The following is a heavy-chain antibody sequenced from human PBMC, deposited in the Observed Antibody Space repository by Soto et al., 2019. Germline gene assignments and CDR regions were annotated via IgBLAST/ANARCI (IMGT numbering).Heavy chain of an antibody. D-gene: IGHD2-21*02. J-gene: IGHJ6*02. V-gene: IGHV2-5*02. CDR3: VQSRCGGDCLQSYSSHSYYGLDV. CDR1: GLSLSTTGVG. Sequence: QITLKESGPTLVKPTQTLTLTCTFSGLSLSTTGVGVGWIRQPPGKALEWLALIYWDDDKRYSPSLKSRLTITKDTSKNHAVLTMTHMDPVDTATYYCVQSRCGGDCLQSYSSHSYYGLDVWGQGTTVTVSS. CDR2: IYWDDDK.